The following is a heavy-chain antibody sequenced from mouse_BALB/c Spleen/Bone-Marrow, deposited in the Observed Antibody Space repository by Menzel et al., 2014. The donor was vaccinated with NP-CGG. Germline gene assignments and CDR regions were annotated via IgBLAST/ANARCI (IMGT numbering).Heavy chain of an antibody. CDR1: GYTFTSYW. J-gene: IGHJ4*01. D-gene: IGHD1-2*01. CDR3: ASPYGYEDYSAMDY. Sequence: LVESGAELAKPGASVKMSCKASGYTFTSYWMHWVKQRPGQVLEWIGYINPSTGYTEYNLKFKDKATLTADKSSSTAYRQLSSLTSEDSAVYYCASPYGYEDYSAMDYWGQGTSVTVSS. V-gene: IGHV1-7*01. CDR2: INPSTGYT.